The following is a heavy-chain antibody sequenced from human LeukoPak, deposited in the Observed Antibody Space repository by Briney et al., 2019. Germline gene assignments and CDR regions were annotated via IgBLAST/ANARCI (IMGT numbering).Heavy chain of an antibody. CDR1: GFTFINYA. V-gene: IGHV3-23*01. Sequence: GGSLRLSCAASGFTFINYAMSWVRQASGKGLEWVSGISGSGAFTYYADSVKGRFTISRDNSKNTLYLQMNSLRAEDTAVYYCARALAVAVDYWGQGTLVTVSS. J-gene: IGHJ4*02. CDR2: ISGSGAFT. D-gene: IGHD6-19*01. CDR3: ARALAVAVDY.